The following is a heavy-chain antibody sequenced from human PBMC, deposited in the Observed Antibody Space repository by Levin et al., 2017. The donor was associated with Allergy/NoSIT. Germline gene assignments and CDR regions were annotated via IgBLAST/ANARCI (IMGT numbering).Heavy chain of an antibody. CDR3: ARRQNNWNYGGLFDY. D-gene: IGHD1-7*01. V-gene: IGHV5-51*01. CDR1: GYSFTSYW. Sequence: LGESLKISCKGSGYSFTSYWIGWVRQMPGKGLEWMGIIYPGDSDTRYSPSFQGQVTISADKSISTAYLQWSSLKASDTAMYYCARRQNNWNYGGLFDYWGQGTLVTVSS. CDR2: IYPGDSDT. J-gene: IGHJ4*02.